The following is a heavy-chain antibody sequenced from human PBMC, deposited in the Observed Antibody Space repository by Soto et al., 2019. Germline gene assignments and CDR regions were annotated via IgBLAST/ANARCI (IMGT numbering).Heavy chain of an antibody. V-gene: IGHV3-74*01. D-gene: IGHD3-10*01. CDR2: INSDGSST. CDR1: GFTFSSYW. J-gene: IGHJ1*01. Sequence: EVQLVESGGGLVQPGGSLRLSCAASGFTFSSYWMHWVRQVPGKGLVWVSRINSDGSSTSYADSVKGRFTISRDNAKNTLYLQMSSLTAEDTAVYYCTRGRGGGSGAFQHWGQGTLVTVSS. CDR3: TRGRGGGSGAFQH.